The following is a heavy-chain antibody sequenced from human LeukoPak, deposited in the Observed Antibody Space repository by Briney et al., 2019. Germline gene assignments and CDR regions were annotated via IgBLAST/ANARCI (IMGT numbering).Heavy chain of an antibody. CDR1: GFTFSSYW. CDR3: ATISRDWLFDY. D-gene: IGHD3-9*01. V-gene: IGHV3-74*01. CDR2: INSDGSST. Sequence: GGSLRLSSAASGFTFSSYWMHWVRQDPGKGLVWVSRINSDGSSTSYADSVKGRFTISRDNAKNTLYLQMNSLRAEDTAVYYCATISRDWLFDYWGQGTLVTVSS. J-gene: IGHJ4*02.